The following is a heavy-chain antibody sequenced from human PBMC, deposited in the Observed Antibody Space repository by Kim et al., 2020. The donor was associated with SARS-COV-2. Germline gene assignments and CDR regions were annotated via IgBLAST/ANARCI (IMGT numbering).Heavy chain of an antibody. CDR3: ARDRDIIVAGAGKRHYYYYCLDV. CDR1: GGSISSYY. CDR2: VYYSGST. Sequence: SETLSLTCTVPGGSISSYYWSWIRQPPGKGLEWIGYVYYSGSTNYNPSLKSRVTISIDTSKNQFSLRLSSVTAADSAVYYCARDRDIIVAGAGKRHYYYYCLDVWGQGTTVTVSS. J-gene: IGHJ6*02. V-gene: IGHV4-59*12. D-gene: IGHD2-15*01.